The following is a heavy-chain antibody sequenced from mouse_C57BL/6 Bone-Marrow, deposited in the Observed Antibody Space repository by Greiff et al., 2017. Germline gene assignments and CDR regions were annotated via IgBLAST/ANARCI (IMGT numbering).Heavy chain of an antibody. J-gene: IGHJ1*03. D-gene: IGHD1-1*01. V-gene: IGHV5-4*01. CDR3: ARDWTVEALYWYFDV. CDR1: GFTFSSYA. CDR2: ISDGGSYT. Sequence: EVKLMESGGGLVKPGGSLKLSCAASGFTFSSYAMSWVRQTPEKRLEWVATISDGGSYTYYPDNVKGRFTISRDNAKNNLYLQMSHLKSEDTAMYYCARDWTVEALYWYFDVWGTGTTVTVTA.